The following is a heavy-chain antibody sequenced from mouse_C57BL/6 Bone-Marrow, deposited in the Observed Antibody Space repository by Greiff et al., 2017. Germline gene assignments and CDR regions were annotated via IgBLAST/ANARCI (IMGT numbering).Heavy chain of an antibody. D-gene: IGHD2-4*01. CDR2: ISSGSSTI. V-gene: IGHV5-17*01. CDR1: GFTFSDYG. Sequence: EVQGVESGGGLVKPGGSLKLSCAASGFTFSDYGMHWVRQAPEKGLEWVAYISSGSSTIYYADTVKGRFTISRDNAKNTLFLQMTSLRSEDTAMYYCARQDYDYDDGAYYFDYWGQGTTLTVSS. CDR3: ARQDYDYDDGAYYFDY. J-gene: IGHJ2*01.